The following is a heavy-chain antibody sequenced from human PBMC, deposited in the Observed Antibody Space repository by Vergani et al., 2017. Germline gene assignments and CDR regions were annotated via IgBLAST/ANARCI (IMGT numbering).Heavy chain of an antibody. V-gene: IGHV1-18*01. CDR3: AXGDLEEYSGYDGLNWLDP. CDR1: GYTFTSYG. CDR2: ISAYNGNT. Sequence: QVQLVQSGAEVKKPGASVKVSCKASGYTFTSYGISWVRQAPGQGLEWMGWISAYNGNTNYAQKLQGRVTMTTDTSTSTAYMELRSLRSDDTAVYYCAXGDLEEYSGYDGLNWLDPWGQGTLVTVSS. J-gene: IGHJ5*02. D-gene: IGHD5-12*01.